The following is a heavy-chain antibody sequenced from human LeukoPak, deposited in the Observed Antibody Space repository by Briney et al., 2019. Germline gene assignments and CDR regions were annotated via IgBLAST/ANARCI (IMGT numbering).Heavy chain of an antibody. Sequence: SVTVSCKASGGTFSSYAISWVRQAPGQGLEWMGRIIPILGIANYAQKFQGRVTITADKSTSTAYMELRSLRSDDTAVYYCARGIVGAKFPLPTDYWGQGTLVTVSS. V-gene: IGHV1-69*04. D-gene: IGHD1-26*01. CDR1: GGTFSSYA. CDR3: ARGIVGAKFPLPTDY. J-gene: IGHJ4*02. CDR2: IIPILGIA.